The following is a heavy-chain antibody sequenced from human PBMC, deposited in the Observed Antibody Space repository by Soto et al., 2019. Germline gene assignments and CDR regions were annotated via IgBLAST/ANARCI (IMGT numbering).Heavy chain of an antibody. CDR2: INHSGST. D-gene: IGHD6-13*01. CDR3: ARDGIAAAGTLDY. J-gene: IGHJ4*02. V-gene: IGHV4-34*01. CDR1: GGSFSGYY. Sequence: QVQLQQWGAGLLKPSETLSLTCAVYGGSFSGYYLSWIRQPPGKGLEWIGEINHSGSTNYNPSLKRRVTISVDTSKHQFSLKLSSVTAADTAVYYCARDGIAAAGTLDYWGQGTLVTVSS.